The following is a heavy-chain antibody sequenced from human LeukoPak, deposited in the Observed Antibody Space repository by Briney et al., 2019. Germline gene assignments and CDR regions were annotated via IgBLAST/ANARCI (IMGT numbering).Heavy chain of an antibody. J-gene: IGHJ6*02. V-gene: IGHV1-69*04. CDR3: AREGWPVCYYYYYGMDV. D-gene: IGHD2-15*01. CDR2: IIPILGIA. Sequence: ASVKVSCKASGGTFSSYAISWVRQAPGQGLEWMGRIIPILGIANYAQKFQGRVTITADKSTSTAYMELSSLRSEDTAVYYCAREGWPVCYYYYYGMDVWGQGTTVTVSS. CDR1: GGTFSSYA.